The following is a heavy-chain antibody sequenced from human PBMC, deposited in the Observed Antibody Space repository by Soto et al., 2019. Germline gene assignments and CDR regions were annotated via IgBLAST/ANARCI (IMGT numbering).Heavy chain of an antibody. CDR2: VTANGGST. V-gene: IGHV3-23*04. J-gene: IGHJ6*02. CDR3: ASLGVGDWANYYYYYGMDG. D-gene: IGHD2-21*02. Sequence: VQLVQSGPEVKTPGASVRVSCKYSGYTFGVYAMTWVRQAPGKGLGWVSAVTANGGSTYSADSVKGRFNISRNNSKNTQFLQMNSRRAEDTAVYYCASLGVGDWANYYYYYGMDGWGQGTTVTVYS. CDR1: GYTFGVYA.